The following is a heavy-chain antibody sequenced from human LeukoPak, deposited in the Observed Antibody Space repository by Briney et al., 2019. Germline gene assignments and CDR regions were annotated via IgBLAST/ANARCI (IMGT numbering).Heavy chain of an antibody. D-gene: IGHD3-22*01. Sequence: GGSLRLSCAASGFTFSSYGMHWVRQAPGKGLEWVAVISGGGATTYHADAVKGRFTISRDNSKNTLYLQMNSLRAEDTAVYYCAAYYYDSSGRRGAFDIWGQGTMVTVSS. CDR1: GFTFSSYG. CDR3: AAYYYDSSGRRGAFDI. J-gene: IGHJ3*02. CDR2: ISGGGATT. V-gene: IGHV3-23*01.